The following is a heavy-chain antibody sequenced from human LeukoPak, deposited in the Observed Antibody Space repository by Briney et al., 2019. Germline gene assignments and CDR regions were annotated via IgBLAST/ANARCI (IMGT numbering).Heavy chain of an antibody. J-gene: IGHJ4*02. CDR1: GGTFSSYA. CDR3: ARFHLNIVGATTASLDY. CDR2: IIPIFGTA. D-gene: IGHD1-26*01. Sequence: SVKVSCKASGGTFSSYAISWVRQAPGQGLEWMGGIIPIFGTANYAQKFQGRVTITADESTSTAYMELSSLRSEDTAVYYCARFHLNIVGATTASLDYWGQGTLVTVSS. V-gene: IGHV1-69*01.